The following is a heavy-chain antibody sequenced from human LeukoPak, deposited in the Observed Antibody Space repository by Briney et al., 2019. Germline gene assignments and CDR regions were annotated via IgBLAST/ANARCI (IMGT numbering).Heavy chain of an antibody. CDR3: AGDWELTY. D-gene: IGHD1-7*01. CDR2: IYCSDGST. V-gene: IGHV1-46*01. CDR1: GYTFTTYY. J-gene: IGHJ4*02. Sequence: ASVKVSCKTSGYTFTTYYIHWVRQAPGQGLEWMGSIYCSDGSTIYGRKFQGRVTITRDTSTSTVYMDLSGLRSEDTAVYYCAGDWELTYWGQGTLVTVSS.